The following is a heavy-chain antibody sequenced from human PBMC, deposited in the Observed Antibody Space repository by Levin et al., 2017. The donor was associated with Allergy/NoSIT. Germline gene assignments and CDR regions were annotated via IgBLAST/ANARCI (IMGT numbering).Heavy chain of an antibody. J-gene: IGHJ6*02. CDR3: AMPFPVVVVRAASSRKRRYYYYGMDV. Sequence: ASVKVSCKASGYTFTSYDINWVRQATGQGLEWMGWMNPNSGNTGYAQKFQGRVTMTRNTSISTAYIELSSLRSEDPAVYYCAMPFPVVVVRAASSRKRRYYYYGMDVWGQGTTVTVSS. CDR2: MNPNSGNT. CDR1: GYTFTSYD. V-gene: IGHV1-8*01. D-gene: IGHD2-2*01.